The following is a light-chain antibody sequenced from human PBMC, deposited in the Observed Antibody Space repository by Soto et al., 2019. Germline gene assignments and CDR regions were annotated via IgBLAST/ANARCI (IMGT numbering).Light chain of an antibody. Sequence: QAVVTQPPSASGTPGQRVTISCSGSTSNIGSNHVYWYQQLPGAAPKLLIFRDNQRPSGVSDRFSGSRSGTSASLAISGLRSEDEADYFCCSYAGGYSFLFGTGTKLTVL. V-gene: IGLV1-47*01. CDR1: TSNIGSNH. CDR3: CSYAGGYSFL. CDR2: RDN. J-gene: IGLJ1*01.